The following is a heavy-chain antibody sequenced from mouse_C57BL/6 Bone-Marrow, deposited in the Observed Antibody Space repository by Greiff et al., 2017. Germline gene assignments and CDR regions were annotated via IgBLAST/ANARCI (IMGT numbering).Heavy chain of an antibody. J-gene: IGHJ3*01. CDR3: TTYGYYPWFAY. V-gene: IGHV14-4*01. CDR1: GFNIKDDY. Sequence: EVKLMESGAELVRPGASVKLSCTASGFNIKDDYMHWVKQRPEQGLEWIGWIDPENGDTEYASKFQGKATITADTSSNTAYLQLSSLTSVDTAVYYCTTYGYYPWFAYWGQGTLVTVSA. D-gene: IGHD2-3*01. CDR2: IDPENGDT.